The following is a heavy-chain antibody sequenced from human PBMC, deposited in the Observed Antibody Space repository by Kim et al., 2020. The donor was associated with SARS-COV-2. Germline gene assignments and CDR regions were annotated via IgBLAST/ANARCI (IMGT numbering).Heavy chain of an antibody. CDR1: GGSFSGYY. CDR2: INHSGST. Sequence: SETLSLTCAVYGGSFSGYYWSWIRQPPGKGLEWIGEINHSGSTNYNPSLKSRVTISVDTSKNQFSLKLSSVTAADTAVYYCARGVKWGYMVRGVMLDYWGQGTLVTVSS. D-gene: IGHD3-10*01. J-gene: IGHJ4*02. V-gene: IGHV4-34*01. CDR3: ARGVKWGYMVRGVMLDY.